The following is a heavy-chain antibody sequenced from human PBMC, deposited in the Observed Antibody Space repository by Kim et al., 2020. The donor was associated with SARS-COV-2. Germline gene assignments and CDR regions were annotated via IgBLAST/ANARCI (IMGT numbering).Heavy chain of an antibody. CDR1: GFTFSSYS. Sequence: GGSLRLSCAASGFTFSSYSMNWVRQAPGKGLEWVSSISSSSSYIYYADSVKGRFTISRDNAKNSLYLQMNSLRAEDTAVYYCARDQRIVVVIDYWGQGTLVTVSS. CDR3: ARDQRIVVVIDY. D-gene: IGHD3-22*01. J-gene: IGHJ4*02. V-gene: IGHV3-21*01. CDR2: ISSSSSYI.